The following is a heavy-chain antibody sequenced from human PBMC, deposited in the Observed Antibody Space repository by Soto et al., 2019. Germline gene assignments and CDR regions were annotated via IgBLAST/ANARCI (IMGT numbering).Heavy chain of an antibody. D-gene: IGHD2-21*02. CDR2: IIPILNIA. CDR1: GGTFSSYP. J-gene: IGHJ5*02. Sequence: QVPLVQSGAEVKKPGSSVKVSCKASGGTFSSYPISWVRQAPGQGLEWMGRIIPILNIANFAQKFQGRVTLTADKSTNTAYMALSSLRSEDTAVYYSARTRAATASLYWFVPWGQGTLVTVSS. V-gene: IGHV1-69*02. CDR3: ARTRAATASLYWFVP.